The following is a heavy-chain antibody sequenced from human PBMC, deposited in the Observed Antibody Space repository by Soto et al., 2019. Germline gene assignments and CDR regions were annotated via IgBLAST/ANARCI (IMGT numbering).Heavy chain of an antibody. J-gene: IGHJ6*02. CDR1: WYRFSINSAT. CDR2: TYYRSKFYN. V-gene: IGHV6-1*01. Sequence: SQTLALTCSISWYRFSINSATCSWIRQSPSRGLEWLGRTYYRSKFYNEYAISVKSRMTINPDTSKNQFSLQLNSVTPEDTAVYYCARSGGYHYGMDVWGPGTTVTVSS. D-gene: IGHD1-1*01. CDR3: ARSGGYHYGMDV.